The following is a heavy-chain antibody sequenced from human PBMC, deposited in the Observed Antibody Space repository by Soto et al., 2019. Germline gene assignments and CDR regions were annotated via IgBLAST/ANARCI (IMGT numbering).Heavy chain of an antibody. CDR1: GGSISSYY. CDR3: ERPEGPLNGDTQTAFDL. J-gene: IGHJ3*01. Sequence: QVQLQESGPGLVKPSETLSLTCTVSGGSISSYYWSWIRQPPGKGLEWIRYIYYSGSTNYNPSLRSTVTIAVNTSTNQFSLKRRSLTAADTAMYYCERPEGPLNGDTQTAFDLWGQGTMVTVSS. D-gene: IGHD7-27*01. CDR2: IYYSGST. V-gene: IGHV4-59*08.